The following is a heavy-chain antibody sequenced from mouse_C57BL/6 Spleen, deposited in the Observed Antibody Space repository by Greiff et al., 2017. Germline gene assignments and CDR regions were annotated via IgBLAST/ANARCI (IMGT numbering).Heavy chain of an antibody. CDR3: ARSPDYYGSSNGWYFDV. J-gene: IGHJ1*03. D-gene: IGHD1-1*01. V-gene: IGHV1-78*01. CDR1: GYTFTDHT. Sequence: QVQLQQPDAELVKPGASVKISCKVSGYTFTDHTIHWMKQRPEQGLEWIGYIYPRDGSTKYNEKFKCKATMTADKSSSTAYIQLNSLTSEDSAVYFCARSPDYYGSSNGWYFDVWGTGTTVTVSS. CDR2: IYPRDGST.